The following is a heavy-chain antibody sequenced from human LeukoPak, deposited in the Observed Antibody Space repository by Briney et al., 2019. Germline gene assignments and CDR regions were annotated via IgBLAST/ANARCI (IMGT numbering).Heavy chain of an antibody. D-gene: IGHD5-12*01. V-gene: IGHV3-30*02. CDR3: ANPGDIVATIGSFDI. CDR1: GFTFSSYG. Sequence: GSLRLSFAASGFTFSSYGIHGGRQAPGKGLGWVAFIRYDGNNKYYANSVKGRLTISRDNYKNTLYLQMNSLRAEDTAVYYCANPGDIVATIGSFDIWGQGTMVTVSS. J-gene: IGHJ3*02. CDR2: IRYDGNNK.